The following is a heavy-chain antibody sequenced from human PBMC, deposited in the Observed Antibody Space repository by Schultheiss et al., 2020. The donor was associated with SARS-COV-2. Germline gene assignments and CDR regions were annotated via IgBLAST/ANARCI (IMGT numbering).Heavy chain of an antibody. D-gene: IGHD3-3*01. J-gene: IGHJ6*03. CDR1: GGSFSGYY. Sequence: SETLSLTCAVYGGSFSGYYWSWIRQPPGKGLAWIGEINHSGSTNYNPSLKSRVTISVDTSKNQFSLKLSSVTAADTAVYYCARESKYDFWSGYQYYYYYMDVWGKGTTVTVSS. CDR2: INHSGST. V-gene: IGHV4-34*01. CDR3: ARESKYDFWSGYQYYYYYMDV.